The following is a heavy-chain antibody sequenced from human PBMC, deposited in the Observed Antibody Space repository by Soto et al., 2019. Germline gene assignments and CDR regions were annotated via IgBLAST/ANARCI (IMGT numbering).Heavy chain of an antibody. CDR2: ISAYNGNT. CDR1: GYTFTSYG. J-gene: IGHJ6*02. CDR3: ASCSNLTYYYYYGMDV. V-gene: IGHV1-18*04. Sequence: QVQLVQSGAEVKKPGASVKVSCKASGYTFTSYGISWVRQAPGQGLEWMGWISAYNGNTNYAQKLQGRVTMTTDTSTSTAYMELRSLRSDDTAVYYCASCSNLTYYYYYGMDVWGQGTTVTVSS. D-gene: IGHD2-21*01.